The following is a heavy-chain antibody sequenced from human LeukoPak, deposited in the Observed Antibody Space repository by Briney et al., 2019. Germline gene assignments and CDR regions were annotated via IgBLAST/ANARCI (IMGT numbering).Heavy chain of an antibody. CDR3: AREIPGRIAADC. Sequence: GGSLRLSCAASGFTFSSYGMNWVRQAPGKGLEWVSYISSSSNIMNYADSVKGRFIVSRDNAKNSLFLQMNRLRGEDTAIYFCAREIPGRIAADCWGQGTLVTVSS. CDR2: ISSSSNIM. CDR1: GFTFSSYG. D-gene: IGHD2-15*01. J-gene: IGHJ4*02. V-gene: IGHV3-48*01.